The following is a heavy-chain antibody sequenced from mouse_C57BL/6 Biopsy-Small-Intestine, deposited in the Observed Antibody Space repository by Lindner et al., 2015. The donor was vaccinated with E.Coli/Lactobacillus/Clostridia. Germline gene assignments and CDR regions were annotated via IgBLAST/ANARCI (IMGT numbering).Heavy chain of an antibody. CDR3: ARDLGSYCSRGSCYSCDY. Sequence: SVKVSCKASGYTFTNYGINWVRQAPGQGLEWMGWISTYNGNTNYAQKLRGRVTMTTDTSTTTAYMELRTLRPDDTAVYYCARDLGSYCSRGSCYSCDYWGQGTLVTVSS. V-gene: IGHV1-20*01. CDR2: ISTYNGNT. J-gene: IGHJ4*01. CDR1: GYTFTNYG. D-gene: IGHD1-1*02.